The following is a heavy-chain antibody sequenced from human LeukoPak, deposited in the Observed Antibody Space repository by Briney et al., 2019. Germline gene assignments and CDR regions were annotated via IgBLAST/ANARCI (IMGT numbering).Heavy chain of an antibody. J-gene: IGHJ4*02. V-gene: IGHV3-33*06. CDR1: GFAFSSYG. CDR3: ANGRVYCSSTSCYVGSLDY. D-gene: IGHD2-2*01. CDR2: IWYDGSNK. Sequence: GRSLRLSCAASGFAFSSYGMHWVRQAPGKGLEWVAVIWYDGSNKYYADSVKGRFTISRDNSKNTLYLQMNSLRAEDTAVYYCANGRVYCSSTSCYVGSLDYWGQGTLVTVSS.